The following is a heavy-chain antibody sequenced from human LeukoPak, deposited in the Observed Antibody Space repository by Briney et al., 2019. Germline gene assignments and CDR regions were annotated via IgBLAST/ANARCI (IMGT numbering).Heavy chain of an antibody. V-gene: IGHV1-2*02. CDR2: IIPHSGGT. Sequence: ASVKVSCKASGYTFTGRYIHWVRQAPGQDLEWMGFIIPHSGGTTYEQRFQGRVTMTRDMSIGTFYMELSSLRSDDTAVYYCSTEDKYCTTPNCGAYWGQGTLVTVSS. D-gene: IGHD2-8*01. CDR3: STEDKYCTTPNCGAY. J-gene: IGHJ4*02. CDR1: GYTFTGRY.